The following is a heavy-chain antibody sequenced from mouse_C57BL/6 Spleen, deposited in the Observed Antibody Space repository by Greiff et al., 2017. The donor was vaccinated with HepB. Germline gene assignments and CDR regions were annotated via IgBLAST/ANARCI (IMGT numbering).Heavy chain of an antibody. V-gene: IGHV1-55*01. CDR2: IYPGSGST. Sequence: QVQLQQPGAELVKPGASVKMSCKASGYTFTSYWITWVKQRPGQGLEWIGDIYPGSGSTNYNEKFKGKATLTVDKSSSTAYMELRSLTSEDSAVYYCARGDGYFAYWGQGTLVTVSA. CDR1: GYTFTSYW. CDR3: ARGDGYFAY. D-gene: IGHD2-3*01. J-gene: IGHJ3*01.